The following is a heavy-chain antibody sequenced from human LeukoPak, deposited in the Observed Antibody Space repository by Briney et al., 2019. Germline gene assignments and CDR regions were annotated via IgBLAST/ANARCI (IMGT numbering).Heavy chain of an antibody. J-gene: IGHJ6*03. CDR2: IIPIFGTA. Sequence: SVKVSCKASGYTFTSYHMHWVRQAPGQGLEWMGGIIPIFGTANYAQKFQGRVTITADESTSTAYMELSSLRSEDTAVYYCARLELERNYYYYYMDVWGKGTTVTASS. CDR1: GYTFTSYH. D-gene: IGHD1-1*01. CDR3: ARLELERNYYYYYMDV. V-gene: IGHV1-69*13.